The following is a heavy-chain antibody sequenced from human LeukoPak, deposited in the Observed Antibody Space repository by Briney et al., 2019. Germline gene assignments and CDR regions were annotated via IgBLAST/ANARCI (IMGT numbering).Heavy chain of an antibody. CDR2: IYPGDSDT. D-gene: IGHD3-10*01. CDR3: ARLNDYGSGSLLGY. J-gene: IGHJ4*02. V-gene: IGHV5-51*01. CDR1: GYTFTNYW. Sequence: GESLKISCKGSGYTFTNYWIAWVRQMPGKGLERMGIIYPGDSDTRYSPSFQGQVIISADKSIRTAYLQWSSLKASDTAMYYCARLNDYGSGSLLGYWGQGTLVTVSS.